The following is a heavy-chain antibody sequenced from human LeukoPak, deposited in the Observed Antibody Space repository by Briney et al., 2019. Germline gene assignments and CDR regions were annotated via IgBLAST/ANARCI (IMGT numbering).Heavy chain of an antibody. D-gene: IGHD1-26*01. CDR1: GGSFSGYY. V-gene: IGHV4-34*01. CDR3: ARFALGGGATVSKALDY. Sequence: SETLSLTCAVYGGSFSGYYWSWIRQPPGKGLEWIGEINHSGSTNYNPSLKSRVTISVDTSKNQFSLKLSSVTAADTAVYYCARFALGGGATVSKALDYWGQGTLVTVSS. CDR2: INHSGST. J-gene: IGHJ4*02.